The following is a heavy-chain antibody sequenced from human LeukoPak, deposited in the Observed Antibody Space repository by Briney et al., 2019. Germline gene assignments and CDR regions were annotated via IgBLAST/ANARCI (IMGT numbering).Heavy chain of an antibody. J-gene: IGHJ5*02. Sequence: PSETLSLTCTVSGYSISSGYYWSWIRQPPGKGLEWIGEINHSGSTNYNPSLKSRVTISVDTSKNQFSLKLSSVTAADTAVYYCASQLRYFDWLLLRGGFDPWGQGTLVTVSS. CDR1: GYSISSGYY. D-gene: IGHD3-9*01. CDR2: INHSGST. V-gene: IGHV4-38-2*02. CDR3: ASQLRYFDWLLLRGGFDP.